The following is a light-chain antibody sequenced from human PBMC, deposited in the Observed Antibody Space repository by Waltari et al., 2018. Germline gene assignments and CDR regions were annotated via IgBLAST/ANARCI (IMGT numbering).Light chain of an antibody. J-gene: IGKJ2*01. CDR1: QSVSRNY. V-gene: IGKV3D-20*01. CDR3: QHYDNFPHT. Sequence: EIVLTQSPATLSLSPGERATLSCGASQSVSRNYSAWYQQKPGLAPRLLIYDASFRATGIPDRFSGSGSGTDFTFTISRLEPEDFAVYYCQHYDNFPHTFGQGTKLEIK. CDR2: DAS.